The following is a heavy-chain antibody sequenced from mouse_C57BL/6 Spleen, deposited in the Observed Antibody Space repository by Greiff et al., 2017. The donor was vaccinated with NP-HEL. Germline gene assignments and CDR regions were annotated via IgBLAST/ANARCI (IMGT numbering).Heavy chain of an antibody. Sequence: QVQLQQSGPELVKPGASVKISCKASGYAFSSSWMNWVKPRPGKGLAWIGRISPGDGDNNYNGKFKGKATLAADKPSSTAYMQRSSLTSEDSAVYFCAHYGYGSWGQGTLVTVSA. V-gene: IGHV1-82*01. D-gene: IGHD2-2*01. CDR2: ISPGDGDN. CDR3: AHYGYGS. CDR1: GYAFSSSW. J-gene: IGHJ3*01.